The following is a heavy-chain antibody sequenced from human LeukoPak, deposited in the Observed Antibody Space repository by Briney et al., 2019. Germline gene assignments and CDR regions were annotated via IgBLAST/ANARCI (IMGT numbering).Heavy chain of an antibody. Sequence: GGSLRLSCAVSGFTVSSIYMTWVRQAPGKGLEWVSSIYSDGNTYYADSVKGRFTLSRDSSRNTLYLQMNDLRVEDTAVYYCARDSYDSSGYTFGYWGQGTLVTVSS. CDR2: IYSDGNT. CDR1: GFTVSSIY. CDR3: ARDSYDSSGYTFGY. J-gene: IGHJ4*02. V-gene: IGHV3-53*01. D-gene: IGHD3-22*01.